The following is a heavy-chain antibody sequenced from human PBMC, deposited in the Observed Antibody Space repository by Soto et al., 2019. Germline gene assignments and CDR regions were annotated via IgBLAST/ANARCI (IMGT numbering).Heavy chain of an antibody. CDR3: ARGANWFDP. J-gene: IGHJ5*02. CDR1: GDSVSSYY. V-gene: IGHV4-59*02. Sequence: SETLSLTCTVSGDSVSSYYWSWIRQPPGKGLEWIGYIYNSGNTYHNPSLKSRVTISVDTSKNQFSLKLISVTAADTALYYCARGANWFDPWGQGTLVTVSS. CDR2: IYNSGNT.